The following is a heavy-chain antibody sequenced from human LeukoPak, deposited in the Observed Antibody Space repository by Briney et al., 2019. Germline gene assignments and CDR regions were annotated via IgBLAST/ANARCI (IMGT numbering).Heavy chain of an antibody. CDR1: GFTFSSYS. Sequence: GGSLRLSCAASGFTFSSYSMNWVRQAPGKGREWVSSISSSSSYIYYADSVKGRFTISRDNAKNSLYLQMNSLRAEDTAVYYCARDPHYYGSGSYSPYYGMDVWGQGTTVTVSS. CDR2: ISSSSSYI. V-gene: IGHV3-21*01. J-gene: IGHJ6*02. D-gene: IGHD3-10*01. CDR3: ARDPHYYGSGSYSPYYGMDV.